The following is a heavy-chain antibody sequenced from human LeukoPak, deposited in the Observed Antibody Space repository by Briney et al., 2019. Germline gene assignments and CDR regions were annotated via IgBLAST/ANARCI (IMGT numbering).Heavy chain of an antibody. CDR2: ISYDGSNK. D-gene: IGHD6-19*01. Sequence: GGSLRLSCVASGFTFSIYAMHWVRQAPGKGLEWVALISYDGSNKYYADSVKGRFTISRDNSKNTLYLQMNSLRAEDTAVYYCARGGVYSSGSYYLYYFDYWGQGTLVTVSS. J-gene: IGHJ4*02. CDR3: ARGGVYSSGSYYLYYFDY. CDR1: GFTFSIYA. V-gene: IGHV3-30-3*01.